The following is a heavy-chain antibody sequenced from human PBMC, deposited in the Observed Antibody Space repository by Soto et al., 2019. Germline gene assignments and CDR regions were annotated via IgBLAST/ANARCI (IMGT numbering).Heavy chain of an antibody. CDR3: ARYYDSSGYYVRFAIDAFDI. D-gene: IGHD3-22*01. CDR1: GFTFSSYW. Sequence: GGSLRLSCAASGFTFSSYWMHWVRQAPGKGLVWVSRINSDGSSTSYADSVKGRFTISRDNAKNTLYLQMNSLRAEDTAVYYCARYYDSSGYYVRFAIDAFDIWGQGTMVTVSS. J-gene: IGHJ3*02. CDR2: INSDGSST. V-gene: IGHV3-74*01.